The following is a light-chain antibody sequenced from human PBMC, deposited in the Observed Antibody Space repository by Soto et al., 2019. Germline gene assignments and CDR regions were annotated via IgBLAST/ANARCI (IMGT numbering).Light chain of an antibody. J-gene: IGKJ2*01. V-gene: IGKV1-39*01. CDR2: STS. CDR3: QQSYSPYT. Sequence: DIQMTQSPSSLSASVGDRVTITCRASQSISTYLNWYQQKPGEAPNLLIYSTSSLQDGVPSRFSGSAAGTDFTLTINRLQLEDLALYFCQQSYSPYTFGQGTKLDIK. CDR1: QSISTY.